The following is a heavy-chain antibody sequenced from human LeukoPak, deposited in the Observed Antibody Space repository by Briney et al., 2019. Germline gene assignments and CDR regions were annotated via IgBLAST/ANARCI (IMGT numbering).Heavy chain of an antibody. D-gene: IGHD3-3*01. CDR3: ARDSGVVITLAIEFDC. J-gene: IGHJ4*02. CDR2: INPSGGST. V-gene: IGHV1-46*03. CDR1: GYTFTSYY. Sequence: GASVKVSCKASGYTFTSYYMHWVRQAPGQGLEWMGIINPSGGSTSYAQKFQGRVTMTRDTSTSTVYMELSSLRSEDTAVYYCARDSGVVITLAIEFDCWGQGTLVTVSS.